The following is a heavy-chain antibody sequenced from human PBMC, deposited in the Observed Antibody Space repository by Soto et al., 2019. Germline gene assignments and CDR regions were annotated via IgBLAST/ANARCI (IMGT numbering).Heavy chain of an antibody. J-gene: IGHJ4*02. D-gene: IGHD3-22*01. CDR1: GGSISSYY. CDR3: ARAGYYDSSGYYYGGLNYFDY. CDR2: IYYSGST. Sequence: PSETLSLTCTVSGGSISSYYWSWIRQPPWKGLEWIGYIYYSGSTNYNPSLKSRVTISVDTSKNQFSLKLSSVTAADTAVYYCARAGYYDSSGYYYGGLNYFDYWGQGTLITVS. V-gene: IGHV4-59*01.